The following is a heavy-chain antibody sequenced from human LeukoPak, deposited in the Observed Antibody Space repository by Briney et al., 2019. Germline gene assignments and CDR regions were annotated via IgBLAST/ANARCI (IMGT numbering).Heavy chain of an antibody. V-gene: IGHV5-51*01. CDR1: GYSFSNHW. CDR2: IYPGGSDT. CDR3: ARRIDDFWNGSFDY. D-gene: IGHD3-3*01. J-gene: IGHJ4*02. Sequence: GESLKISCKAFGYSFSNHWIGWVRQMPGKGLKWMGIIYPGGSDTRYSPSFQGQVTISADRSISTAYLQWSSLKASDTAMYYCARRIDDFWNGSFDYWGQGTLVTVSS.